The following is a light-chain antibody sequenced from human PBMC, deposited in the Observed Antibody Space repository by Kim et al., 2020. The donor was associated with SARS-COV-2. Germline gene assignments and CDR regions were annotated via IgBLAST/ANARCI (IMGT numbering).Light chain of an antibody. V-gene: IGKV3-11*01. Sequence: LSPGERATLSCRASQSVSNSLAWYQQKPGQPPRLLIYDASDRATGIPARFSGSGSGTDFTLTINGLQAEDFAVYYCQQRSDWPLTFGGGTKVDIK. CDR1: QSVSNS. CDR2: DAS. J-gene: IGKJ4*01. CDR3: QQRSDWPLT.